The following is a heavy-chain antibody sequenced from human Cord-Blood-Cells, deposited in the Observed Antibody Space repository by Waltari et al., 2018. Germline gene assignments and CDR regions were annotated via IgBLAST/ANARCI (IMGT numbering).Heavy chain of an antibody. V-gene: IGHV4-39*01. CDR3: ARHYCSSTSCYMHAFDI. Sequence: KSRVTISVDTSKNQFSLKLSSVTAADTAVYYCARHYCSSTSCYMHAFDIWGQGTMVTVSS. J-gene: IGHJ3*02. D-gene: IGHD2-2*02.